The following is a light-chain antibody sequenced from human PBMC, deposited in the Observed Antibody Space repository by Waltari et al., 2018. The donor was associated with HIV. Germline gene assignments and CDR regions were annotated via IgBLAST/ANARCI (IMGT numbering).Light chain of an antibody. J-gene: IGLJ3*02. Sequence: QSVLTQPPSTSRTPGETVTLSCSGSASNVGSNAVNWYQQLPGTTPRFLIYNNSQRPPWGPARFSGSKSGTSASLTISGLQSEDEADYYCTAWDDSLDGRVFGGGTKLTVL. CDR3: TAWDDSLDGRV. CDR2: NNS. V-gene: IGLV1-44*01. CDR1: ASNVGSNA.